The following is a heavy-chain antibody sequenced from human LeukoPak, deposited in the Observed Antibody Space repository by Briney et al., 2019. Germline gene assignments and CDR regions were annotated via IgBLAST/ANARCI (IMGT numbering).Heavy chain of an antibody. CDR1: GYTFTGYY. V-gene: IGHV1-2*02. J-gene: IGHJ5*02. D-gene: IGHD2-2*01. CDR2: INPNSGGT. CDR3: ARVPAAIYNWFDP. Sequence: ASVKVSCKASGYTFTGYYMRWVRQAPGQGLEWMGWINPNSGGTNYAQKFQGRVTMTRDTSISTAYMELSRLRSDDTAVYYCARVPAAIYNWFDPWGQGTLVTVSS.